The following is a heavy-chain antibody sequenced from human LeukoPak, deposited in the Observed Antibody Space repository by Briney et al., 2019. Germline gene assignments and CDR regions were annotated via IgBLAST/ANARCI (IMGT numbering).Heavy chain of an antibody. CDR1: GYTFTSYS. D-gene: IGHD6-13*01. V-gene: IGHV1-46*01. CDR3: ARDLVQQQAQNWFDP. J-gene: IGHJ5*02. CDR2: INPSGGST. Sequence: ASVKVSCKGSGYTFTSYSISWVRQAPGQGLEWMGIINPSGGSTSYAQKFQGRVTMTRDTSTSTVYMELSSLRSEDTAVYYCARDLVQQQAQNWFDPWGQGTLVTVSS.